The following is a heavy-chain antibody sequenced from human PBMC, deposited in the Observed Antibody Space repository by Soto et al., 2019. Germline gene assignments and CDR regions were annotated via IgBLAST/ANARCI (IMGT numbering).Heavy chain of an antibody. CDR2: IIPIFGTA. V-gene: IGHV1-69*01. D-gene: IGHD3-22*01. J-gene: IGHJ6*02. Sequence: QVQLVQSGAEVKKPGSSVKVSCKASGGTFSSYAISWVRQAPGQGLEWMGGIIPIFGTANYAQKFQGRVTITADESTSTADMELSSLRSEDTGVYYCERGEPMIVVVITTDYYYYYGMDVWGQGTTVTVSS. CDR1: GGTFSSYA. CDR3: ERGEPMIVVVITTDYYYYYGMDV.